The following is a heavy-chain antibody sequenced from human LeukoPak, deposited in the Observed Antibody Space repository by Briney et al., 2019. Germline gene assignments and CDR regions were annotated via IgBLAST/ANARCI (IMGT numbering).Heavy chain of an antibody. J-gene: IGHJ4*02. CDR3: ASLVSAVADY. Sequence: SETLSLTCDVYGGSFSDYYWSWIRQPPGKGLEWIGEINHSGSTNYNPSLKSRVTISVDTSKNQFSLKLSSVTAADTAVYYCASLVSAVADYWGQGTLVTVSS. D-gene: IGHD2-2*01. V-gene: IGHV4-34*01. CDR2: INHSGST. CDR1: GGSFSDYY.